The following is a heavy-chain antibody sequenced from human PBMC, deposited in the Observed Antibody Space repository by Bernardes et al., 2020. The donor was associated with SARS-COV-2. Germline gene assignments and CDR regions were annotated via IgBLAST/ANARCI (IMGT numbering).Heavy chain of an antibody. CDR1: GFTFSSYS. CDR2: ISSSSSYI. CDR3: ARGPDCSGGSCHDY. V-gene: IGHV3-21*01. J-gene: IGHJ4*02. D-gene: IGHD2-15*01. Sequence: GSLRLSCAASGFTFSSYSMNWVRQAPGKGLEWVSSISSSSSYIYYADSVKGRFTISRDNAKNSLYLQMNSLRAEDTAVYYCARGPDCSGGSCHDYWGQGTLVTVSS.